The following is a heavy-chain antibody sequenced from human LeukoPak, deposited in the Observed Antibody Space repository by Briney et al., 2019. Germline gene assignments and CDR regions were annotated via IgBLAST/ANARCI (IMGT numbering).Heavy chain of an antibody. Sequence: HAGGSLRLSCAASGFSFSSYSLSWVRQAPGKGLEWVSGISDSGDSTYYGNSVKGRFTVSRDNSKNTLYLHMNSLRAEDTAVYYCANDCGSASCYPTADFDYWGQGTLVTVSS. CDR2: ISDSGDST. V-gene: IGHV3-23*01. J-gene: IGHJ4*02. CDR3: ANDCGSASCYPTADFDY. D-gene: IGHD2-2*01. CDR1: GFSFSSYS.